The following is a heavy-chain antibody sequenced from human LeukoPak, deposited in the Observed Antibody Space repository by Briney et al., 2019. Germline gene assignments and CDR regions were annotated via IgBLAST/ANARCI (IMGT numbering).Heavy chain of an antibody. V-gene: IGHV3-21*04. Sequence: GGSLRLSCAASGSTFSSYSMNWVRQAPGKGLEWVSSISSSSSYIYYADSVKGRFTISRDNAKNSLYLQMNSLRAEDTAVYYCAKIGTYDFWSGYYFDYWGQGTLVTVSS. D-gene: IGHD3-3*01. CDR2: ISSSSSYI. CDR3: AKIGTYDFWSGYYFDY. CDR1: GSTFSSYS. J-gene: IGHJ4*02.